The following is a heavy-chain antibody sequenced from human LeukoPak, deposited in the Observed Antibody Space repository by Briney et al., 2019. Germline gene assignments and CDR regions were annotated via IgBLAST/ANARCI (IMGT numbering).Heavy chain of an antibody. Sequence: GGSLRLSCAASGFTFSSYSTNWVRQAPGKGLEWVSSISSSSSYIYYADSVKGRLTISRDNAKNSLYLQMNSLRAEDTAVYYCARIGDDDAFDIWGQGTMVTVSS. D-gene: IGHD4-17*01. J-gene: IGHJ3*02. CDR1: GFTFSSYS. CDR2: ISSSSSYI. CDR3: ARIGDDDAFDI. V-gene: IGHV3-21*01.